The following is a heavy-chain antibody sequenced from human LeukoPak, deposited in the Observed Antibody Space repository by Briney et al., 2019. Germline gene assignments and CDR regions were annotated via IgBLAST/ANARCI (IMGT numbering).Heavy chain of an antibody. CDR2: INPNTGGS. J-gene: IGHJ4*02. D-gene: IGHD3-22*01. CDR3: ARVATYTYDSSGSYGSFDY. Sequence: ASVKVSCMSSGYTFTNFYMHWVRQAPGQGLEWVGWINPNTGGSYYAQKFQGRVTMTRDTSITTAYMELSRLRSDDMAVYYCARVATYTYDSSGSYGSFDYWGQGTLVTVSS. CDR1: GYTFTNFY. V-gene: IGHV1-2*02.